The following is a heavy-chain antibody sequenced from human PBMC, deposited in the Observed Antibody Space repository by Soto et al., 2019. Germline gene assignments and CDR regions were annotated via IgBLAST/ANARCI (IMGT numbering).Heavy chain of an antibody. Sequence: GGSLRLSCAASGFTFSSYWMHWVRQAPGKGLVWVSRISSDGSGTSYADSVKGRFTISRDNAKNTLYLQMNSLRAEDTAVYYCARTPDYGDYVGGGQGTLVTVSS. J-gene: IGHJ4*02. V-gene: IGHV3-74*01. CDR3: ARTPDYGDYVG. CDR2: ISSDGSGT. D-gene: IGHD4-17*01. CDR1: GFTFSSYW.